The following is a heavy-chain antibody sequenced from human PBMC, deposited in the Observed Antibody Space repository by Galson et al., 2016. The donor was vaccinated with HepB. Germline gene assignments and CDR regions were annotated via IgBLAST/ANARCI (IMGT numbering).Heavy chain of an antibody. J-gene: IGHJ3*02. CDR3: TRGKWEIRPGDI. Sequence: SETLSLTCTVSGGAISSSTYHWGWIRQPPGKGLEWIGEINFTGNTIYNPSLKSRVTISRDTSKNQFSLRLSSVTAADTAVYYCTRGKWEIRPGDIWGQGTMVTVSS. D-gene: IGHD1-26*01. V-gene: IGHV4-39*07. CDR2: INFTGNT. CDR1: GGAISSSTYH.